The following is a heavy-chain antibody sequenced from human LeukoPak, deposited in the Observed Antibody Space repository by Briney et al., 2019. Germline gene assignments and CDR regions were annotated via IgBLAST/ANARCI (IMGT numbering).Heavy chain of an antibody. CDR3: ARAESTPSSGWYGFDYYYYYMDV. Sequence: TGGSLRLSCAASGFTFSSYSMNWVRQAPGKGLEWVSSISSSSSYIYYADSVKGRFTISRDNAKNSLYLQMNSLRAEDTAVYYCARAESTPSSGWYGFDYYYYYMDVWGKGTTVTVSS. CDR1: GFTFSSYS. V-gene: IGHV3-21*01. J-gene: IGHJ6*03. CDR2: ISSSSSYI. D-gene: IGHD6-19*01.